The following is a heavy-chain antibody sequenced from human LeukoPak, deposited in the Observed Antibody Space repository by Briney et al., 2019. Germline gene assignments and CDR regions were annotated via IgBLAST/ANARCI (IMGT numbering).Heavy chain of an antibody. Sequence: TGGSLRLSCAASGFTFSSYGMHWVRQAPGKGLEWVAFIRYDGSNKYYADSVKGRFTISRDDAKNSLYLQMNSLRAEDTALYYCARDKWGPDYWGQGTLVTVSS. J-gene: IGHJ4*02. CDR3: ARDKWGPDY. D-gene: IGHD7-27*01. CDR1: GFTFSSYG. CDR2: IRYDGSNK. V-gene: IGHV3-30*02.